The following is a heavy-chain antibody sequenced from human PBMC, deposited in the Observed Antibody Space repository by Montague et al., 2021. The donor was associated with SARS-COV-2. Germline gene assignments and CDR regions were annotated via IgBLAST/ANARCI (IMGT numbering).Heavy chain of an antibody. CDR3: ARRTYDILTGYDYGMDV. CDR2: IDWDDDK. V-gene: IGHV2-70*11. J-gene: IGHJ6*02. D-gene: IGHD3-9*01. CDR1: GFSLSTSGMC. Sequence: PALVKPTQTLTLTCTFSGFSLSTSGMCVIWIRQPPGKALEWLARIDWDDDKYYSTSLKTRLTISKDTSKNQVVLTMTNMDPVDTATYYCARRTYDILTGYDYGMDVWGQGTTVTVSS.